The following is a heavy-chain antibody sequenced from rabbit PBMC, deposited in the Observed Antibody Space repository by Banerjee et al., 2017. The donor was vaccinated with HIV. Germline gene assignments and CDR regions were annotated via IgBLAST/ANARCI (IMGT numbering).Heavy chain of an antibody. D-gene: IGHD4-2*01. CDR1: GFDLSSSYW. V-gene: IGHV1S40*01. J-gene: IGHJ3*01. CDR2: IYTGTGNT. Sequence: QSLEESGGDLVKPGASLTLTCKASGFDLSSSYWICWVRQAPGKGLEWIGYIYTGTGNTWYANWAKGRFTVSKTSSTTVTLQMTSLTAADTATYFCARDYAGKDYPAFGLWGQGTLVTVS. CDR3: ARDYAGKDYPAFGL.